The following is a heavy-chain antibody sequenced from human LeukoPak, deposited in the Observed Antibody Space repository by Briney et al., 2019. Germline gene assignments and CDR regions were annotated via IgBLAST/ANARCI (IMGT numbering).Heavy chain of an antibody. Sequence: ASVKVSRKASGYTFTSYGISWVREPPGQGREWMGGISAYNGNTNYAQTLPGRVTITTDTPTSTAHMELRSRRSDDAAVYYCARSGGSSTSCYGWCDPWGQGTLVTVSS. V-gene: IGHV1-18*01. D-gene: IGHD2-2*01. CDR1: GYTFTSYG. J-gene: IGHJ5*02. CDR2: ISAYNGNT. CDR3: ARSGGSSTSCYGWCDP.